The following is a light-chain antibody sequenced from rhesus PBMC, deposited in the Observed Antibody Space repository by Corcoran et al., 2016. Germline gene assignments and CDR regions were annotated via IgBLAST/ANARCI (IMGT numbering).Light chain of an antibody. CDR1: QGISSW. CDR2: KAS. V-gene: IGKV1-22*01. Sequence: DIQMTQSPSSLSASVGDKVTITCRASQGISSWLAWYQQKPGKAPKLLLYKASSFQSGVPSRFSGSGSCTDFTLTISSLQPEDFATYYCLQYSSSPFTFGPGTKLDIK. J-gene: IGKJ3*01. CDR3: LQYSSSPFT.